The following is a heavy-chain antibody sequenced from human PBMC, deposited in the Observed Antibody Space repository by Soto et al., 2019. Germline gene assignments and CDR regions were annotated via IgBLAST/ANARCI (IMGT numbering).Heavy chain of an antibody. CDR2: IYYSGRT. CDR3: ARVGGDDFGDSGGFDY. V-gene: IGHV4-59*01. J-gene: IGHJ4*02. CDR1: GGSIRDYF. D-gene: IGHD4-17*01. Sequence: SETLSLTCTVSGGSIRDYFWTWIRQPPGKGLEWFGYIYYSGRTNYNPSLKSRVSISVDTSKNHFPLQLRSVTAADTAVYYCARVGGDDFGDSGGFDYWGQGTLVTVPQ.